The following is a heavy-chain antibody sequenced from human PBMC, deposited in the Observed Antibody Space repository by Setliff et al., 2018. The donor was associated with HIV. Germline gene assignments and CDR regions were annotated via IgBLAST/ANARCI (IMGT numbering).Heavy chain of an antibody. CDR3: ARRVPPIPSGDLDY. V-gene: IGHV1-2*02. Sequence: ASVKVSCKASGYTFTDYYIHWVRQAPGQGLEWMGWINPNSSEKNYAQKFQGRVTMTRDTSSSTAYMDLSRLRSDDTAVYYCARRVPPIPSGDLDYWGQGTRVTVSS. CDR2: INPNSSEK. CDR1: GYTFTDYY. J-gene: IGHJ4*02. D-gene: IGHD4-17*01.